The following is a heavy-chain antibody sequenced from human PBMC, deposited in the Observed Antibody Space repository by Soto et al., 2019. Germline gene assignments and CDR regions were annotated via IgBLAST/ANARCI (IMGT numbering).Heavy chain of an antibody. J-gene: IGHJ4*02. D-gene: IGHD4-17*01. CDR1: GVTFSSYS. Sequence: EVQVVESGGVQVKPGGSLKLSCGASGVTFSSYSMHWVRQAPGKGLEWVSSISSSGSYIYYADSVKGRFTISRDNAENSLYLQMNSLRAGDTALYYCARDFDPYGDPTHFDSWGQGTLVTVST. CDR2: ISSSGSYI. V-gene: IGHV3-21*01. CDR3: ARDFDPYGDPTHFDS.